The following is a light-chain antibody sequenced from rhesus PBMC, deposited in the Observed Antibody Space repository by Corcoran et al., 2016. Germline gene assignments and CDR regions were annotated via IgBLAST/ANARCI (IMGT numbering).Light chain of an antibody. Sequence: DIQMTQSPSSLSASVGDRVTITCQASQGISNNLVWYQQKPGKVPKLLIYKASTLQSGVPSRVSGSGSGTDFTLTISSLQPEDFATYSSQHGYGTPFTFGPGTKLDIK. J-gene: IGKJ3*01. CDR1: QGISNN. V-gene: IGKV1-25*01. CDR3: QHGYGTPFT. CDR2: KAS.